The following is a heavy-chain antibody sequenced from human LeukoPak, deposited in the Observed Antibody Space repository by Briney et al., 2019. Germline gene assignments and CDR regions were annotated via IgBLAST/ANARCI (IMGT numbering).Heavy chain of an antibody. D-gene: IGHD1/OR15-1a*01. CDR2: MPSRGSAT. Sequence: GGSLRLSCAASGFTVSSNYMHWVRQAPGKGLEWVAFMPSRGSATYHAESVKGRFTISRDNSKNTLFLQMNSLRSEDTAVYYCARNTAPGKYNWFDPWGQGTLVTVSS. CDR3: ARNTAPGKYNWFDP. CDR1: GFTVSSNY. J-gene: IGHJ5*02. V-gene: IGHV3-30*02.